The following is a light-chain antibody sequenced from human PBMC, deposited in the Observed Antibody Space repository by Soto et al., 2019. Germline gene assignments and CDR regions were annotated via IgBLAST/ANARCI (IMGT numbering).Light chain of an antibody. V-gene: IGKV1-5*01. Sequence: DIQMTQSPSTLSASVGERVSITCRASQSVSNWLAWYQQKPGKAPNLLIYDVSSLESGVPSRFSGSGSGTEFILTISSLQPDDFATYYCQQYDSLPRTFGQGTKVDIK. CDR2: DVS. CDR3: QQYDSLPRT. CDR1: QSVSNW. J-gene: IGKJ1*01.